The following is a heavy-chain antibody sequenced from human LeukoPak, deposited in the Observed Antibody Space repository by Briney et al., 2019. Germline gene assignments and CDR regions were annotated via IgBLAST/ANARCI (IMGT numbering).Heavy chain of an antibody. D-gene: IGHD2-2*02. Sequence: GGSLRLSCAASGFTFSSYGMHWVRQAPGKGLEWVAFIRDDGSNKYYADSVKGRFTISRDNAKNSLYLQMNSLKTEDTAVYYCVRLTLDTVYSYYYYMDVWGEGTTVTVSS. CDR3: VRLTLDTVYSYYYYMDV. V-gene: IGHV3-30*02. CDR2: IRDDGSNK. J-gene: IGHJ6*03. CDR1: GFTFSSYG.